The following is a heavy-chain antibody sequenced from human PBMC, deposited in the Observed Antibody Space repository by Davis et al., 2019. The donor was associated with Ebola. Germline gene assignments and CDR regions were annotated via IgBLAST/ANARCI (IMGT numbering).Heavy chain of an antibody. CDR2: ISGSGGST. CDR1: GFTFSSYA. CDR3: AKDRSWELPGFFDY. V-gene: IGHV3-23*01. J-gene: IGHJ4*02. Sequence: GESLKISCAASGFTFSSYAMSWVRQAPGKGLEWVSAISGSGGSTYYADSVKGRFTISRDNSKNTLYLQMNSLRAEDTAVYYCAKDRSWELPGFFDYWGQGTLVTVSS. D-gene: IGHD1-26*01.